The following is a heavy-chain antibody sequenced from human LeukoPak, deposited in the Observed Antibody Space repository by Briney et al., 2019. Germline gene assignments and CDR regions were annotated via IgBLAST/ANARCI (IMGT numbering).Heavy chain of an antibody. CDR2: ISYDGSNK. D-gene: IGHD1-1*01. CDR3: AKDQGWYIRGYYFDY. Sequence: GGSLRLSCAASGFTFSSYGMHWVRQAPGKGLEWVAVISYDGSNKYYADSVKGRFTISRDNSKNTLYLRMNSLRAEDTAVYYCAKDQGWYIRGYYFDYWGQGTLVTVSS. V-gene: IGHV3-30*18. CDR1: GFTFSSYG. J-gene: IGHJ4*02.